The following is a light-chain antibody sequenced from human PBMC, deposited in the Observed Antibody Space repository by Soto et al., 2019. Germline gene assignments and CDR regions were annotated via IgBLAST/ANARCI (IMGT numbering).Light chain of an antibody. J-gene: IGKJ1*01. Sequence: ETVMTQSPGTLSVSLGERATLSCRASQSVSIHLAWYQQKPGQAPRLLIYDTSTRATGIPARFSGSGSGTEFTLTISSLQSEDFAVYYCQQYGSSRTFGQGTKVDIK. CDR1: QSVSIH. CDR3: QQYGSSRT. V-gene: IGKV3-15*01. CDR2: DTS.